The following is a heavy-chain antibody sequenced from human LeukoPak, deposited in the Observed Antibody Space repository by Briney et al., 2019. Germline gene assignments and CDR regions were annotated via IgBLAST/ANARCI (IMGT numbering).Heavy chain of an antibody. V-gene: IGHV5-51*01. Sequence: RGESLKISCKGSGYSFTSYWIGLLRQMPGKGLEWMGSIYPGRSGTRYSPAFQGRVTTSPDKSISTAYLQWSSLKASHTAMYYCARHLGGYPFDYWGQGTLVTVSS. CDR3: ARHLGGYPFDY. CDR1: GYSFTSYW. J-gene: IGHJ4*02. D-gene: IGHD5-12*01. CDR2: IYPGRSGT.